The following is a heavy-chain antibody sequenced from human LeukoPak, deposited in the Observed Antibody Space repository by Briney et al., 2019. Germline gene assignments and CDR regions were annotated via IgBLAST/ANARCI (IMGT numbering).Heavy chain of an antibody. Sequence: GGSLRLSCAASGFTFSNYAMNWVRQAPGRGLEWVSAINPSGGSTYYADSVKGRFTISRDNSKNTLYLQMNSLRAEDTAVYYCAKRGPYDSSGYYYYYYGMDVWGQGTTVTVSS. CDR1: GFTFSNYA. CDR2: INPSGGST. V-gene: IGHV3-23*01. J-gene: IGHJ6*02. D-gene: IGHD3-22*01. CDR3: AKRGPYDSSGYYYYYYGMDV.